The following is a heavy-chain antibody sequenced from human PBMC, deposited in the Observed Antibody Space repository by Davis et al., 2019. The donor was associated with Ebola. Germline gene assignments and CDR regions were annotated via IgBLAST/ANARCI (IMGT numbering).Heavy chain of an antibody. CDR2: IIPILGIA. CDR3: ARHYYDFWSGYVYYYGMDV. Sequence: SVKVSCKASGGTFSTYAISWVRQAPGQGLEWMGRIIPILGIANYAQKFQGRVTITADKSTSTAYMELSSLRSEDTAVYYCARHYYDFWSGYVYYYGMDVWGQGTTVTVSS. CDR1: GGTFSTYA. J-gene: IGHJ6*02. D-gene: IGHD3-3*01. V-gene: IGHV1-69*04.